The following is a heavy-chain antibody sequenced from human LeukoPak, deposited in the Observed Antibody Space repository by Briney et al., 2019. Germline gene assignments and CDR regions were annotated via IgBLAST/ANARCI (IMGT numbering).Heavy chain of an antibody. Sequence: GGSLRLSCAASGFTFSSNWMSWVRQAPGKGLEWVANIKQDGSEKYYVDSVEGRFTISRDNAKNSLYLQMNSLRAEDTAVYYCARGGSYFPHWGQGTLVTVSS. CDR1: GFTFSSNW. J-gene: IGHJ4*02. V-gene: IGHV3-7*01. CDR2: IKQDGSEK. D-gene: IGHD3-16*01. CDR3: ARGGSYFPH.